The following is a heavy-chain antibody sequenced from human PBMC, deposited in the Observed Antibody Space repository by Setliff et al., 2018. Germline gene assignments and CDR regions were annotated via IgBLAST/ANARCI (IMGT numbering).Heavy chain of an antibody. J-gene: IGHJ5*02. Sequence: GGSLRLSCAASGFTFSSYAMHWVRQAPGKGLEWVAVISYDGSNKYYADSVKGRFTISRDNSKNTLYLQMNSLRAEDTAVYYCARAGLLPNWFDPWGQGTLVTVSS. D-gene: IGHD2-21*02. CDR3: ARAGLLPNWFDP. CDR1: GFTFSSYA. CDR2: ISYDGSNK. V-gene: IGHV3-30-3*01.